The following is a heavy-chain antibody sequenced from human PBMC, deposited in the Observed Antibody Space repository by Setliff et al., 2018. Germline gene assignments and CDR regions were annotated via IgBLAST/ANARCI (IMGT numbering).Heavy chain of an antibody. CDR2: IYPGDSDT. Sequence: GESLKISCKGSGYSFTSYWIGWVRQMPGKGLEWMGIIYPGDSDTRYSPSFQGQVTISADKSISTAYLQWSSLKASDTAMYYCASLYCSSTSCYRENDAFDIWGQGTMVTVS. CDR1: GYSFTSYW. J-gene: IGHJ3*02. CDR3: ASLYCSSTSCYRENDAFDI. V-gene: IGHV5-51*01. D-gene: IGHD2-2*02.